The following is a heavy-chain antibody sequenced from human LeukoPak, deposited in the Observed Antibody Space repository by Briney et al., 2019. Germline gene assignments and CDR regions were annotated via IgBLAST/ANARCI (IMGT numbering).Heavy chain of an antibody. J-gene: IGHJ4*02. CDR2: IPSDGSYT. CDR1: GFTFSNYF. CDR3: ARGGIVVVDFDY. V-gene: IGHV3-30*04. Sequence: GGSLRLSCAASGFTFSNYFMHWVRQTPDKGLEWVADIPSDGSYTFYAKSVKGRLTISRDNAKNSLYLQMNSLRAEDTAVYYCARGGIVVVDFDYWGQGTLVTVSS. D-gene: IGHD3-22*01.